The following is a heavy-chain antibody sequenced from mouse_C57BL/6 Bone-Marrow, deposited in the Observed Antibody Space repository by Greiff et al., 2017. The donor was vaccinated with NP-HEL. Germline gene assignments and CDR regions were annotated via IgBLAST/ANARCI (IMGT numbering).Heavy chain of an antibody. CDR3: AREGLPSMDY. CDR1: GYTFTSYG. J-gene: IGHJ4*01. D-gene: IGHD2-2*01. V-gene: IGHV1-81*01. Sequence: QVHVKQSGAELARPGASVKLSCKASGYTFTSYGMSWVKQRTGQGLEWIGEIYPRSGNTYYNEKFKGKATLTADKSSSTAYMELRSLTSEDSAVYFCAREGLPSMDYWGQGTSVTVSS. CDR2: IYPRSGNT.